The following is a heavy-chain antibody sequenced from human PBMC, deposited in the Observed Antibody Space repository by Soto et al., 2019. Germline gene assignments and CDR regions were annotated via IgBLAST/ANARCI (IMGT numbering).Heavy chain of an antibody. V-gene: IGHV4-59*12. CDR1: GGSLISYY. Sequence: PSETPFLNRTASGGSLISYYLSWIRQPPGRGLEWIGFIYYAGSTKYNPSLNSRVTISVDTSKNQFSLKLSSVTAADTAVYYCARASTTVTTLDYWGQGTLVTVSS. J-gene: IGHJ4*02. CDR2: IYYAGST. CDR3: ARASTTVTTLDY. D-gene: IGHD4-17*01.